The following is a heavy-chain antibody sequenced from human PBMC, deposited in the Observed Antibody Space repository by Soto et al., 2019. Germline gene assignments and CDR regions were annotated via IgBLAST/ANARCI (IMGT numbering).Heavy chain of an antibody. CDR1: GYTFNNHA. V-gene: IGHV1-3*01. CDR2: INAGNGNT. Sequence: QGHLVQSGAEVKKPGASVKVSCKASGYTFNNHAMHWVRQAPGQRLEWMGWINAGNGNTYYSQKFKDRVTFTRDTIATTGFMELTSLTSEDTAVYYCARDQSGIGYYVDWFDPWGQGTLVTVSS. CDR3: ARDQSGIGYYVDWFDP. J-gene: IGHJ5*02. D-gene: IGHD3-10*02.